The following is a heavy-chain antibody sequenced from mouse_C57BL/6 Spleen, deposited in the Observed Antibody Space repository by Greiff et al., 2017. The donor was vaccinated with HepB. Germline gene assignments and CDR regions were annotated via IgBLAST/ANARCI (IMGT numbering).Heavy chain of an antibody. Sequence: VQLKQPGAELVMPGASVKLSCKASGYTFTSYWMHWVKQRPGQGLEWIGEIDPSDSYTNYNQKFKGKSTLTVDKSSSTAYMQLSSLTSEDSAVYYCAREESRLGFAYWGQGTLVTVSA. D-gene: IGHD4-1*01. CDR2: IDPSDSYT. CDR1: GYTFTSYW. V-gene: IGHV1-69*01. J-gene: IGHJ3*01. CDR3: AREESRLGFAY.